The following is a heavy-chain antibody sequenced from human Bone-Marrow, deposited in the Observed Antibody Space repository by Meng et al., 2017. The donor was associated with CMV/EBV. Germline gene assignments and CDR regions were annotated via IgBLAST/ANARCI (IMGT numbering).Heavy chain of an antibody. J-gene: IGHJ4*02. Sequence: SLKISCAASGFTFDDYAMHWVRQAPGKGLEWVSGISWNSGSIGYADSVKGRFTISRDNAKNSLYLQMNSLRAEDTAVYYCARDEGATITTFDYWGQGTLVTVSS. CDR3: ARDEGATITTFDY. CDR2: ISWNSGSI. CDR1: GFTFDDYA. V-gene: IGHV3-9*01. D-gene: IGHD5-24*01.